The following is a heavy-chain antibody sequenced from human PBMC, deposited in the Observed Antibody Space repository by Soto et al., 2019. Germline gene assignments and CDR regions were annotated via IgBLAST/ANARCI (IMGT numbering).Heavy chain of an antibody. CDR2: IYPGDSDT. CDR1: GYSFTSYW. Sequence: PGESLKISCKGSGYSFTSYWIGCVRQMPGKGLEWMGIIYPGDSDTRYSPSFQGQVTISADKSISTAYLQWSSLKASDTAMYYCARHVWWLNNYYYGMDVWGQGTTVTVSS. D-gene: IGHD5-12*01. CDR3: ARHVWWLNNYYYGMDV. J-gene: IGHJ6*02. V-gene: IGHV5-51*01.